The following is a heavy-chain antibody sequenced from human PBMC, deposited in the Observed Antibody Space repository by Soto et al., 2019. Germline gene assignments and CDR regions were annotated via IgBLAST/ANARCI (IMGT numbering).Heavy chain of an antibody. Sequence: QVHLVQSGAEVKKPGASVKVSCKGSGYTFTSYGITRVRQAPGQGLEWMGWISAHNGNTDYAQKLQGRVTVTRDTSTSTAYMELRSLRSDDTAVYYCARGRYGDYWGQGALVTVYS. CDR2: ISAHNGNT. CDR3: ARGRYGDY. J-gene: IGHJ4*02. D-gene: IGHD1-1*01. V-gene: IGHV1-18*01. CDR1: GYTFTSYG.